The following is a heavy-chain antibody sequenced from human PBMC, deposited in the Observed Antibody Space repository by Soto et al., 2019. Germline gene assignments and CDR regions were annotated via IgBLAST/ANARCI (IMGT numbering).Heavy chain of an antibody. J-gene: IGHJ5*02. V-gene: IGHV4-30-4*01. CDR2: ISYSGTT. Sequence: PSETLSLTCIVSGGSISSNSYYWSWIRQPPGEGLEWIGFISYSGTTSYSPSLKSRVAISLDTSKNQFSLSLNFVTAADTAVYYCARGRGYSYGLDPWGQGSLVT. CDR3: ARGRGYSYGLDP. CDR1: GGSISSNSYY. D-gene: IGHD5-18*01.